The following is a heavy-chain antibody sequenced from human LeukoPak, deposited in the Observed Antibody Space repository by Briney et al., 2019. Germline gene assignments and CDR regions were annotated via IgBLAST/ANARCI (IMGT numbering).Heavy chain of an antibody. V-gene: IGHV3-30*18. CDR1: GFTFSSYG. J-gene: IGHJ4*02. Sequence: PGWSLRLSCAASGFTFSSYGMHWVRQAPGKGLEWVAVISYDGSNKYYADSVKGRFTISRDNSKNTLYLQMNSLRAEDTAVYYCAKDRPFVVVVAATPPLFDYWGQGTLVTVSS. CDR3: AKDRPFVVVVAATPPLFDY. CDR2: ISYDGSNK. D-gene: IGHD2-15*01.